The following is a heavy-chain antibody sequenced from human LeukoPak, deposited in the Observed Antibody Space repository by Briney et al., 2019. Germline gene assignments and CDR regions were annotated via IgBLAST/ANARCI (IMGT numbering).Heavy chain of an antibody. D-gene: IGHD4/OR15-4a*01. J-gene: IGHJ5*02. V-gene: IGHV4-59*01. Sequence: PSETLSLTCTVSRGSISGYSWSWIRQSPGGALEWIGYIYYSGDTAYNPSLRSRVTMSVDTSKNQLSLQLSSMTTADTAVYYCVRGPYGASISKWFDPWGQGTQDIVSP. CDR1: RGSISGYS. CDR3: VRGPYGASISKWFDP. CDR2: IYYSGDT.